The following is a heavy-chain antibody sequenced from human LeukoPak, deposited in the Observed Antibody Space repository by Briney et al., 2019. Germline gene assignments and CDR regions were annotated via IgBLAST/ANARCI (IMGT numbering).Heavy chain of an antibody. CDR1: GFIFSTYA. CDR3: ANSLMITFGGVIVIEQFDY. J-gene: IGHJ4*02. D-gene: IGHD3-16*02. V-gene: IGHV3-23*01. CDR2: LSASGFNT. Sequence: GGSLRLSCAASGFIFSTYAMTWLRQAPGKGLEWVSALSASGFNTYYADSVKGRFTISRDNSKNTLYLQMNSLRAEDTAVYYCANSLMITFGGVIVIEQFDYWGQGTLVTVSS.